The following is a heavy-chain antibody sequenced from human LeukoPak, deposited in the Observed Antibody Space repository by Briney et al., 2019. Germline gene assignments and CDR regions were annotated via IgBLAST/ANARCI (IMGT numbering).Heavy chain of an antibody. Sequence: SETLSRTCTGSGGSISSYYWSWIRQPAGNGLEWIGRIYTGGSINYNPSLKSRVTMSVDTSKNQFSLTLSSVNAADTAVYSCARVGYCSSTSCPPDYWGQGTLVTVSS. D-gene: IGHD2-2*01. CDR3: ARVGYCSSTSCPPDY. CDR2: IYTGGSI. CDR1: GGSISSYY. V-gene: IGHV4-4*07. J-gene: IGHJ4*02.